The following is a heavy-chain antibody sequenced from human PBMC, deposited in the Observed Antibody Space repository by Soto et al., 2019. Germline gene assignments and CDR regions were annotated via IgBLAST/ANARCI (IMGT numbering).Heavy chain of an antibody. Sequence: EVQLVESGGGLVQPGRSLRLSCAASGFTFDDYAMHWVRQAPGKGLEWVSGISWNSGSIGYADSVKGRFTISRDNAKNSLYLQMNSLRAEDTALYYCAKDWIGYCSSTSLFDPWGQGTLVTVSS. V-gene: IGHV3-9*01. CDR2: ISWNSGSI. J-gene: IGHJ5*02. CDR3: AKDWIGYCSSTSLFDP. D-gene: IGHD2-2*01. CDR1: GFTFDDYA.